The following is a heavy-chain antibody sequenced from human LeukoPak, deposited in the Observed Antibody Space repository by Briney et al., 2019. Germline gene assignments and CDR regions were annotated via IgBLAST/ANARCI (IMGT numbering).Heavy chain of an antibody. CDR2: ISSSSSI. D-gene: IGHD6-6*01. CDR1: RFTFSSYS. J-gene: IGHJ5*02. V-gene: IGHV3-48*01. CDR3: VRQLVS. Sequence: GGSLRLSCAASRFTFSSYSMNWVRQAPGKGLEWVSYISSSSSIYYADSVKGRFTISRDNAKNSLYLQMNSLRAEDTAVYYCVRQLVSWGQGTLVTVSS.